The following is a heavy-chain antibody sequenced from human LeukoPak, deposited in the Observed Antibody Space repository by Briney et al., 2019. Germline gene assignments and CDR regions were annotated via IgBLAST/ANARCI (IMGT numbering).Heavy chain of an antibody. J-gene: IGHJ4*02. CDR3: ARWGLAYTIDY. CDR2: ISPGGSGK. CDR1: GFSFSTYW. V-gene: IGHV3-7*01. D-gene: IGHD2-21*01. Sequence: GGALTLTSAASGFSFSTYWRARVRQGPGKGLKGVANISPGGSGKYYVDSVKGRFTISRDTAKTSLYLQMDNLRVEDTAVYSCARWGLAYTIDYWGQGTLVTVSS.